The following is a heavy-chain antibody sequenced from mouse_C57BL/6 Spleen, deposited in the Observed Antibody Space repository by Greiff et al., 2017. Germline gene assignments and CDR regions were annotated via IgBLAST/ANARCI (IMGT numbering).Heavy chain of an antibody. J-gene: IGHJ3*01. D-gene: IGHD3-2*02. CDR1: GYTFTSYW. CDR3: ASRTAQATGLAD. Sequence: QVQLQQPGAELVKPGASVKLSCKASGYTFTSYWMHWVKQRPGQGLEWIGMIHPNSGSTNYNEKFKSKATLTVDKSSSTAYMQLSSLTSEDSAVYYCASRTAQATGLADWGQGTLVTVSA. V-gene: IGHV1-64*01. CDR2: IHPNSGST.